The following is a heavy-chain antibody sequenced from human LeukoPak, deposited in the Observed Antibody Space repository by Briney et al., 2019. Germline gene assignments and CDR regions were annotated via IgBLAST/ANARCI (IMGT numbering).Heavy chain of an antibody. D-gene: IGHD2-2*01. Sequence: SETLSLTCTVSGDSISSGDYYWSWIRQPAGKGLELIGRISSSGSTNYNPSLKSRVTISVDTSKNQFSLKLSSVTAADTAVYFCARESGIVVVPAAMQGDGPIDYWGQGTLVTVSS. CDR1: GDSISSGDYY. V-gene: IGHV4-61*02. CDR2: ISSSGST. CDR3: ARESGIVVVPAAMQGDGPIDY. J-gene: IGHJ4*02.